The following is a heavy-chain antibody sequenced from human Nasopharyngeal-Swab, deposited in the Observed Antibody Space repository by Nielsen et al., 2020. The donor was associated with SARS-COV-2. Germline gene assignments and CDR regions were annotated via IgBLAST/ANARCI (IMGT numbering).Heavy chain of an antibody. CDR3: ARDRGSSSSLGT. V-gene: IGHV4-4*02. Sequence: SETLSLTCAVSGGSISSSNWWSWVRQPPGKGLEWIGEIDHTGSTNYNPSLKSRVTISVDKSKNQFSLKLSSVTAADTAVYYCARDRGSSSSLGTWGQGTLVTVSS. J-gene: IGHJ5*02. CDR2: IDHTGST. CDR1: GGSISSSNW. D-gene: IGHD6-6*01.